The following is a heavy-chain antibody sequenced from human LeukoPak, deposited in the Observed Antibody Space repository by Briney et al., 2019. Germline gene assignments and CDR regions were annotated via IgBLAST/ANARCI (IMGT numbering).Heavy chain of an antibody. D-gene: IGHD6-6*01. V-gene: IGHV3-23*01. CDR3: ARRPTSRAFDY. CDR1: GFTFNNYV. CDR2: ISYSGDST. Sequence: PGGSLRLSCVVSGFTFNNYVMTWVRQAPGKGLEWVSSISYSGDSTCSADSVKGRFTISRDNSKNTLYLQMNSLRAEDTATYYYARRPTSRAFDYWGQGTLVTVSS. J-gene: IGHJ4*02.